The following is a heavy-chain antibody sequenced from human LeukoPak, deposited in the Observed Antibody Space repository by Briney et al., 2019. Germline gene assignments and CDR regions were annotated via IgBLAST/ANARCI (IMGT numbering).Heavy chain of an antibody. V-gene: IGHV1-8*03. CDR1: GYTFTSYD. CDR3: ARGLGFYDFWSGQNYYYYYYMDV. Sequence: ASVKVSCKASGYTFTSYDINWVRQATGQGLEWIGWMNPNSGNTGYAQKFQGRVTITRNTSISTAYMELSSLRSEDTAVYYCARGLGFYDFWSGQNYYYYYYMDVWGKGTTVTVSS. CDR2: MNPNSGNT. D-gene: IGHD3-3*01. J-gene: IGHJ6*03.